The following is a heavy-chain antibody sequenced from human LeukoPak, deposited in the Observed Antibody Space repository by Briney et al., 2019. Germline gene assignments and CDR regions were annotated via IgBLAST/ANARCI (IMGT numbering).Heavy chain of an antibody. CDR1: GFTFSSYG. CDR3: AKDYSDSSGYFRVPHVFDF. D-gene: IGHD3-22*01. CDR2: IRYDRRNQ. J-gene: IGHJ4*02. Sequence: GGSLRLSCAASGFTFSSYGMHWVRQAPGKGLEWVAFIRYDRRNQYYADSVKGRFTISRDNSKNTLYLQMNSLRAEYTAVYYCAKDYSDSSGYFRVPHVFDFWGQGTLVTVSS. V-gene: IGHV3-30*02.